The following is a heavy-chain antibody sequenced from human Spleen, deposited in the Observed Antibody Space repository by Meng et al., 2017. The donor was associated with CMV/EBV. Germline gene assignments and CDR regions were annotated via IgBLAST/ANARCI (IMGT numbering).Heavy chain of an antibody. V-gene: IGHV3-30*02. J-gene: IGHJ6*02. CDR2: VRYAGTEK. CDR1: GFTFSSYA. CDR3: ARGSAKGYYYGMDV. D-gene: IGHD2-15*01. Sequence: GGSLRLSCAASGFTFSSYAMHWVRQAPGKGLEWVAYVRYAGTEKYYADSVKGRFTISRDNSKNTLYLQTNNLRAEDTAVYYCARGSAKGYYYGMDVWGQGTTVTVSS.